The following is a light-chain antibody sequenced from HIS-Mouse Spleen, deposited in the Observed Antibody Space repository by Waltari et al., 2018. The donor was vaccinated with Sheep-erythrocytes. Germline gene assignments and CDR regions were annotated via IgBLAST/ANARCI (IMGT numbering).Light chain of an antibody. Sequence: SYELTQPPSVSVSPGQTASITCSGDKMGDKFAYWDQQKPGQSSVLVIYQDSKRPSGSPRRFSGSNSGSTATLTISGTQAMDEADYYCQAWDSSTAVFGGGTKLTVL. CDR2: QDS. J-gene: IGLJ2*01. V-gene: IGLV3-1*01. CDR1: KMGDKF. CDR3: QAWDSSTAV.